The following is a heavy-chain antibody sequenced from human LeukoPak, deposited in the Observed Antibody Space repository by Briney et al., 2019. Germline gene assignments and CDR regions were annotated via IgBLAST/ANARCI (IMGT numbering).Heavy chain of an antibody. CDR3: ARSEAGYYDSSGRTPSAFDI. CDR2: ISYDGSNK. J-gene: IGHJ3*02. D-gene: IGHD3-22*01. CDR1: GLTFSSYA. V-gene: IGHV3-30*04. Sequence: PGGSLRLSCAASGLTFSSYAMHWVRQAPGKGLEWVAVISYDGSNKYYADSVKGRFTISRDNSKNTLYLQMNSLRAEDTAVYYCARSEAGYYDSSGRTPSAFDIWGQGTMVTVSS.